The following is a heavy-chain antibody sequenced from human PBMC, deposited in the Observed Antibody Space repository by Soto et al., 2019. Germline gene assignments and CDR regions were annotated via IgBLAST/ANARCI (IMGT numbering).Heavy chain of an antibody. V-gene: IGHV1-69*19. CDR3: AREHIVATSVYYYYYGMDV. J-gene: IGHJ6*02. CDR2: IIPIFGTA. CDR1: GGTFSSYA. Sequence: QVQLVQSGAEVKKPGSSVKVSCKASGGTFSSYAISWVRQAPGQGLEWMGGIIPIFGTANYAQKFQGRVTITADESTSTAYMELSSLRSEDTAVYYCAREHIVATSVYYYYYGMDVWGQGTTVTVSS. D-gene: IGHD5-12*01.